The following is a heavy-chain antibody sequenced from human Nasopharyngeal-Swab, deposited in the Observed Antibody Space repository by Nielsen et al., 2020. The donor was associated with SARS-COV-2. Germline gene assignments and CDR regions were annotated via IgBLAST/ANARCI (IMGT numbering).Heavy chain of an antibody. J-gene: IGHJ3*02. CDR2: IYTSGST. CDR3: VRYSSSWKRDDAFDI. V-gene: IGHV4-61*02. Sequence: SETPSLTCTVSGGSISSGSYYWSWIRQPAGKGLEWIGRIYTSGSTNYNPSLKSRVTISVDTSKNQFSLKLSSVTAADTAVYYCVRYSSSWKRDDAFDIWGQGTMVTVSS. D-gene: IGHD6-13*01. CDR1: GGSISSGSYY.